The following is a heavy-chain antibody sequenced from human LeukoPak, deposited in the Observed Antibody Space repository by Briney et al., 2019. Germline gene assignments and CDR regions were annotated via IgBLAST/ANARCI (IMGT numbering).Heavy chain of an antibody. D-gene: IGHD3-22*01. CDR1: GFTFSSYS. J-gene: IGHJ4*02. V-gene: IGHV3-21*01. CDR3: ARDDSSGNPDY. Sequence: GGSLRLSCAASGFTFSSYSMNWVRQAPGKGLEWVSSISSSSSYIYYADSVKGRFTISRDNAKNSLYLQMNSLRAEDTAVYYCARDDSSGNPDYWGQGTLVTVSS. CDR2: ISSSSSYI.